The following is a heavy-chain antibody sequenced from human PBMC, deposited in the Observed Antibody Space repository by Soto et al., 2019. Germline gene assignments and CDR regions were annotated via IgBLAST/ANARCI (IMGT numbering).Heavy chain of an antibody. CDR1: GLTFSSYG. CDR3: ARGRMVRGVILFDY. CDR2: IWYDGSNK. Sequence: GGSLRLSCAASGLTFSSYGMHWVRQAPGKGLEWVAVIWYDGSNKYYADSVKGRFTISRDNSKNTLYLQMNSLRAEDTAVYYCARGRMVRGVILFDYWGQGTLVTVSS. D-gene: IGHD3-10*01. J-gene: IGHJ4*02. V-gene: IGHV3-33*01.